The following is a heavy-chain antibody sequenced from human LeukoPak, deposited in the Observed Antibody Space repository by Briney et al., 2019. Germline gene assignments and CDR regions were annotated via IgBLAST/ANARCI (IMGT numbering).Heavy chain of an antibody. CDR2: MWYDGSRK. J-gene: IGHJ4*02. CDR1: GFTFSSYG. Sequence: PGRSLTLSCAASGFTFSSYGMHWVRQAPGKGLECLADMWYDGSRKYYAHSVKASFTISRDHSEKTLYLQINSLRAEYTAVYYCARGRAPSDYWGQGTLVTVSS. V-gene: IGHV3-33*08. CDR3: ARGRAPSDY.